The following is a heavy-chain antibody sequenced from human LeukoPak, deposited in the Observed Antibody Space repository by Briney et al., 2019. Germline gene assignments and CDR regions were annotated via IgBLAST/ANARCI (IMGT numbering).Heavy chain of an antibody. Sequence: ASVKVSCKASGYTFPGHYIHWVRQAPGQGLEWMGRINPSSGGTNYAQKFQGRVTMTRDTSISTAYMELSSLKSEDTAVYYCARVGDSSSWYPRSDYYYMDVWGKGTTVTVSS. J-gene: IGHJ6*03. CDR2: INPSSGGT. CDR1: GYTFPGHY. CDR3: ARVGDSSSWYPRSDYYYMDV. D-gene: IGHD6-13*01. V-gene: IGHV1-2*06.